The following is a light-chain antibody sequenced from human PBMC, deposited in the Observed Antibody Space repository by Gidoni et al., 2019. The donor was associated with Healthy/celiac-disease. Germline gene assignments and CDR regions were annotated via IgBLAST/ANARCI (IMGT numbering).Light chain of an antibody. CDR3: RYS. CDR2: GAS. CDR1: QSVSSSY. Sequence: EIVLTQSPGTLSLSPGERATLSCRASQSVSSSYLAWYQQKPGQAPRLLIYGASSRATGIPDRFSGSGSGTDFTLTISRLEPEDFAVYYCRYSFGQGTKLEIQ. V-gene: IGKV3-20*01. J-gene: IGKJ2*03.